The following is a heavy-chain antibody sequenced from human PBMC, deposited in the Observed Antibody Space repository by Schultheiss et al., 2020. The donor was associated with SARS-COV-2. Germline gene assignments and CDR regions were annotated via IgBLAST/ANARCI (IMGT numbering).Heavy chain of an antibody. Sequence: GGSLRLSCAASGFTFSSYGMHWVRQAPGKGLEWVAVIWYDGSNKYYADSVKGRFTISRDNSKNTLYLQMNSLRAEDTAVYYCARTLEDIVVVPAARINYYYGMDVWGQGTTVTVSS. CDR2: IWYDGSNK. CDR3: ARTLEDIVVVPAARINYYYGMDV. D-gene: IGHD2-2*01. V-gene: IGHV3-33*01. J-gene: IGHJ6*02. CDR1: GFTFSSYG.